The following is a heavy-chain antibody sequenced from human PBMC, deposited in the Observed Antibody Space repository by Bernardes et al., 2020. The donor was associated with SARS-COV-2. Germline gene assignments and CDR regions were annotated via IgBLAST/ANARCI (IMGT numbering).Heavy chain of an antibody. CDR3: ASATMVTVNFDY. J-gene: IGHJ4*02. CDR2: ISAHNGNT. Sequence: ASVKVSCKASGYSFTTYGISWVRQAPGQGLEWMGWISAHNGNTNYAQKLQGRVTMTTDTSTSTAYMELRTLRSDDTAVYYCASATMVTVNFDYWGQGTLVTVSS. D-gene: IGHD5-18*01. CDR1: GYSFTTYG. V-gene: IGHV1-18*01.